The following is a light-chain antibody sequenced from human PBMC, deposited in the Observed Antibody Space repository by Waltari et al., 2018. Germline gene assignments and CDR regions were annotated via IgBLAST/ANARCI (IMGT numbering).Light chain of an antibody. V-gene: IGLV2-23*01. CDR2: EDS. CDR3: CSYAGDSSVI. Sequence: QSALTQPASVSGSPGQSITISCTGTSSDVGTYNFVSWYQHHPGKAPKLLIYEDSKRPSGCSSAFSDSKSVNTAAMTISRLQAKDEAYYYCCSYAGDSSVIFGGGTRLTVL. CDR1: SSDVGTYNF. J-gene: IGLJ2*01.